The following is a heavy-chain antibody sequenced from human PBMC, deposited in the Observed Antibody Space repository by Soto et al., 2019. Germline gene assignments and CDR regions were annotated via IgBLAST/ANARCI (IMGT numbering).Heavy chain of an antibody. D-gene: IGHD4-17*01. J-gene: IGHJ6*02. Sequence: ASVKVSCKASGYTFTSYGISWVRQAPGQGLEWMGWISAYNGNKSYAQKLRGRVTMTTDTSTSTAYMELRSLRSDDTAVYYCARTNHQGMYGDYLYYYYGMDVWGQGTTVTVSS. CDR3: ARTNHQGMYGDYLYYYYGMDV. CDR1: GYTFTSYG. CDR2: ISAYNGNK. V-gene: IGHV1-18*04.